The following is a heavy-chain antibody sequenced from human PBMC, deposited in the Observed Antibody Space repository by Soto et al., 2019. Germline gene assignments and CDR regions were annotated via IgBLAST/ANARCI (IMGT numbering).Heavy chain of an antibody. D-gene: IGHD6-19*01. V-gene: IGHV3-23*01. Sequence: GGSLRLSCAASGFTFSSYAMSWVRQAPGKGLEWVSAISGSGGSTYYADSVKGRFTISRDNSKNTLYLQMNSLRAEDTAVYYCAKNPTIAVAGTVDYWGQGNLVTFSS. CDR3: AKNPTIAVAGTVDY. CDR2: ISGSGGST. CDR1: GFTFSSYA. J-gene: IGHJ4*02.